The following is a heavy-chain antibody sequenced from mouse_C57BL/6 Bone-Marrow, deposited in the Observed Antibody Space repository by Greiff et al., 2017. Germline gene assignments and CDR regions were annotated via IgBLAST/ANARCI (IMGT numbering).Heavy chain of an antibody. CDR3: TRKRDGCYYAMDY. Sequence: VQLQQSGTVLARPGASVKMSCKTSGYTFTSYWMHWVKQRPGQGLEWIGAIYPGNSGTSYNQKFKGKAKLTAVTSASTAYMELSSLTNEDSAVYNCTRKRDGCYYAMDYWGQGTSVTVSS. J-gene: IGHJ4*01. CDR2: IYPGNSGT. CDR1: GYTFTSYW. V-gene: IGHV1-5*01. D-gene: IGHD3-3*01.